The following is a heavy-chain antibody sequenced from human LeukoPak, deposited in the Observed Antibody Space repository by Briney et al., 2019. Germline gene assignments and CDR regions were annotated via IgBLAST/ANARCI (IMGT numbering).Heavy chain of an antibody. Sequence: GGSLRLSCAASGFTFSSYSMNWVRQAPGKGLEWVSCISSSSSYIYYADSVKGRFTISRDNAKNSLYLQMNSLRAEDTAVYYCARDRDGSGSAGAFDIWGQGTMVTVSS. V-gene: IGHV3-21*01. J-gene: IGHJ3*02. CDR2: ISSSSSYI. CDR3: ARDRDGSGSAGAFDI. D-gene: IGHD3-10*01. CDR1: GFTFSSYS.